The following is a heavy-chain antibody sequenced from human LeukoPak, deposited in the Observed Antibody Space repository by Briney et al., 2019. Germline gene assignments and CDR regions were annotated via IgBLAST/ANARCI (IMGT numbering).Heavy chain of an antibody. J-gene: IGHJ6*02. Sequence: PGGSLRPSSAASRFPFRGDWMTWVRHAPGKGRQWVASIKQDASGSRHVDSVKGRFTISRDNAKNSLFLQMNTLRPGDTAVYYCAKNIAAPGRVDYQLYGMDEWGQGTTVTVSS. V-gene: IGHV3-7*01. CDR2: IKQDASGS. CDR3: AKNIAAPGRVDYQLYGMDE. CDR1: RFPFRGDW. D-gene: IGHD6-25*01.